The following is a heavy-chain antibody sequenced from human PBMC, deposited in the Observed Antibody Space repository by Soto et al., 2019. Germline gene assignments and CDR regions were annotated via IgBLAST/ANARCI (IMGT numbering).Heavy chain of an antibody. CDR1: GGSISSINR. CDR2: VFHNGGT. D-gene: IGHD3-10*01. CDR3: ARKAYGSGHFGY. J-gene: IGHJ4*02. Sequence: QVQLQESGPGLVKPSGTLSLSCIVSGGSISSINRWSWVRQSPGKGLEWIGEVFHNGGTDYSPSLKSRVSMSVDKSKTQFSLNLTSVTVADTAVYYCARKAYGSGHFGYWGQGTLVTVSS. V-gene: IGHV4-4*02.